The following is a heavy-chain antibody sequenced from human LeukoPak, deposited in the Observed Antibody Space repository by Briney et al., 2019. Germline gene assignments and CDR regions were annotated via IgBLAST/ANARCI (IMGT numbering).Heavy chain of an antibody. CDR2: ISSAGGTT. CDR3: VKVGDSGYGEYYQH. D-gene: IGHD5-12*01. Sequence: PGGSLRLSCSASGLTFRDYPIHWVRQAPGEGLQYVSAISSAGGTTYYADSVRGRFTISRDNSKNTLYLQMSSLRAEDTALYYCVKVGDSGYGEYYQHWGQGTLVTVSS. CDR1: GLTFRDYP. V-gene: IGHV3-64D*06. J-gene: IGHJ1*01.